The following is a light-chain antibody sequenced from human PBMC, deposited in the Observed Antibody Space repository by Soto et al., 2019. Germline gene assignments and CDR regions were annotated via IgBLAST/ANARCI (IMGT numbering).Light chain of an antibody. CDR2: GAS. Sequence: PGESATLSCRASQSVSSSYLAWYQQKPGQAPRLLIYGASSRATGIPDRFSGSGSGTDFTLTISSLQSEDFAVYYCQQYNNWPWTFGQGTKVDIK. CDR3: QQYNNWPWT. J-gene: IGKJ1*01. V-gene: IGKV3D-15*01. CDR1: QSVSSSY.